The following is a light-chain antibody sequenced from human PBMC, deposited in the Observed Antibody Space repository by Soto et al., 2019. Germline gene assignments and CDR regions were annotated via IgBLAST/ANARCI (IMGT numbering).Light chain of an antibody. J-gene: IGLJ2*01. CDR2: DVS. Sequence: QSALTQPRSVSGSPGQSVTISCTGTSSDVGGYNYVSWYQQHPGKAPKGMIYDVSERPLGVPDRFSGSKSGNTASLTISGLQAEDEADYYCCSNAGSYEVFGGGTKVTVL. CDR3: CSNAGSYEV. CDR1: SSDVGGYNY. V-gene: IGLV2-11*01.